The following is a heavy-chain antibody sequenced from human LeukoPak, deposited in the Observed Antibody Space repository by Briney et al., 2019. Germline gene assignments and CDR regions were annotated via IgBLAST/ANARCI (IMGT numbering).Heavy chain of an antibody. J-gene: IGHJ6*02. D-gene: IGHD2-2*01. CDR3: ARDRRLVVVPAAPYYYYGMDV. CDR2: INPGGGST. V-gene: IGHV1-46*01. Sequence: ASVKVSCKASGYTFTSYYMHWVRQAPGQGLEWMGIINPGGGSTSYAQKFQGRVTMTRDTSTSTVYMELSSLRSEDTAVYYCARDRRLVVVPAAPYYYYGMDVWGQGTTVTVSS. CDR1: GYTFTSYY.